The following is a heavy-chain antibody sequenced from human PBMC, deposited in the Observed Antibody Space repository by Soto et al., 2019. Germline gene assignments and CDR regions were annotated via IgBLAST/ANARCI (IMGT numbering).Heavy chain of an antibody. CDR2: ISYDGMKK. CDR1: GFPFYFHA. J-gene: IGHJ4*02. V-gene: IGHV3-30*04. CDR3: ARDPDANLNWNSGVDF. D-gene: IGHD1-7*01. Sequence: GGSLRLSCAASGFPFYFHAMHWVRQAPGKGLEWVALISYDGMKKYYTDSVEGRFTISRDNSRATVSLLMNSLKPEDTAVYYCARDPDANLNWNSGVDFWGQGTMVTVSS.